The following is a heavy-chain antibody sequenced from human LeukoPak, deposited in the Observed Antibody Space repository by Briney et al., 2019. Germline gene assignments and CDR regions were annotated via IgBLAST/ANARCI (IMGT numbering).Heavy chain of an antibody. V-gene: IGHV4-61*02. CDR3: GGGEWELHYFDY. D-gene: IGHD1-26*01. J-gene: IGHJ4*02. CDR2: IYTSGST. CDR1: GGSISSGGYY. Sequence: SETLSLTCTVSGGSISSGGYYWSWIRQPAGKGLEWIGRIYTSGSTNYNPSLKSRVTMSVDTSKNQFSLKLSSVTAADTAVYYFGGGEWELHYFDYWGQGTLVTVSS.